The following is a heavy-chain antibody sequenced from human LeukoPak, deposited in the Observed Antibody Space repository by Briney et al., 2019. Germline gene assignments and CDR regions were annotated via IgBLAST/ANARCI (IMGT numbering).Heavy chain of an antibody. D-gene: IGHD3-10*01. CDR3: ARGRITMVRGVRRNWFDP. CDR1: GGSTSSSNYY. CDR2: IHYSGNT. J-gene: IGHJ5*02. V-gene: IGHV4-39*07. Sequence: SETLSLTCTVSGGSTSSSNYYWGWIRQPPGKGLEWIGGIHYSGNTYYNPSLKSRVTISVDTSKNQFSLKLSSVTAADTAVYYCARGRITMVRGVRRNWFDPWGQGTLVTVSS.